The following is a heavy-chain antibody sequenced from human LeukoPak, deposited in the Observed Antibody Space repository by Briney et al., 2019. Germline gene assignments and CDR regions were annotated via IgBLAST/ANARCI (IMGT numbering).Heavy chain of an antibody. V-gene: IGHV3-23*01. CDR3: AKENYSNYVASMDV. Sequence: PGGSLRLSCAASGFTFSSYAMSWVRQAPGKGLEWVSAISGSGGSTYYADSVKGRFTISRDNSKNTLYLQMSSLRAEDTAVYYCAKENYSNYVASMDVWGKGTTVTVSS. D-gene: IGHD4-11*01. CDR2: ISGSGGST. J-gene: IGHJ6*03. CDR1: GFTFSSYA.